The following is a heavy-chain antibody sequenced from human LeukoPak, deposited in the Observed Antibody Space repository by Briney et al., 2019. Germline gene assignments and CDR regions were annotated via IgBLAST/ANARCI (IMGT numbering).Heavy chain of an antibody. D-gene: IGHD2-15*01. CDR1: GGSFSGYY. Sequence: SETLSLTCAVYGGSFSGYYWSWIRQPPGKGLEWIGEINHSGSTNYNPSLKSRVTISVDTSKNQFSLKLSSVTAADTAVYYCARMACSGGSCYTGAYYLDYWGQGTLVTVSS. CDR3: ARMACSGGSCYTGAYYLDY. CDR2: INHSGST. V-gene: IGHV4-34*01. J-gene: IGHJ4*02.